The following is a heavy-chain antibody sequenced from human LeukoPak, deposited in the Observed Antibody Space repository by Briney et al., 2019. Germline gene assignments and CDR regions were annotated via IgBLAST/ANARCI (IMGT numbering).Heavy chain of an antibody. CDR3: ARELPYYYGSGSYHHINYYGMDV. J-gene: IGHJ6*02. CDR2: INPNSGGT. V-gene: IGHV1-2*02. D-gene: IGHD3-10*01. Sequence: ASVKVSCKASGYTFTGYYMHWVRQAPGQGLEWMGWINPNSGGTNYAQKFQGRVTMTRDSSISTAYMELSRLRSDDTAVYYCARELPYYYGSGSYHHINYYGMDVWGQGTTVTVSS. CDR1: GYTFTGYY.